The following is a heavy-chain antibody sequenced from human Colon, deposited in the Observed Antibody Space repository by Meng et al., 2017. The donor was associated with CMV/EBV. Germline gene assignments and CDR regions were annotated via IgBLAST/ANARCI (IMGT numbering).Heavy chain of an antibody. CDR1: GGTFSSYT. CDR2: IIPILGIA. CDR3: AKDGGYSSSSDAFDI. J-gene: IGHJ3*02. Sequence: SVKVSCKASGGTFSSYTISWVRQAPGQGLEWMGRIIPILGIANYAQKFQGRVTITADKSTSTAYMELSSLRSEDTAVYYCAKDGGYSSSSDAFDIWGQGTMVTVSS. D-gene: IGHD6-6*01. V-gene: IGHV1-69*04.